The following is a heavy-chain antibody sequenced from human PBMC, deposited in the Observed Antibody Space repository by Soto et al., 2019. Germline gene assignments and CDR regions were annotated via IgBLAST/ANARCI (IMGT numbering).Heavy chain of an antibody. CDR1: GFTFSGSA. CDR2: IRSKANSYAT. J-gene: IGHJ4*02. Sequence: GGSLRLSCAASGFTFSGSAMHCVRQASGKGLEWVGRIRSKANSYATAYAASVKGRFTISRDDSKNTAYLQMNSLKTEDTAVYYCTRHKEAVAALGYWGQGTLVTVS. V-gene: IGHV3-73*01. D-gene: IGHD6-19*01. CDR3: TRHKEAVAALGY.